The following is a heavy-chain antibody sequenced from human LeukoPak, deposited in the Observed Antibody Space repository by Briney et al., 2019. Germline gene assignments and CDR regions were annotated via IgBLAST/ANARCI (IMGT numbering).Heavy chain of an antibody. CDR1: GYTFSSYW. Sequence: GESLKISCKGSGYTFSSYWIGWARQMPGKGLEWMGIIYPGGSDTRYSPPFQGQVTISADKSISTAYVQWNSLRASDTAMYYCARHQYYYDTRAYYIDYWGQGTLVTVSS. V-gene: IGHV5-51*01. D-gene: IGHD3-22*01. CDR3: ARHQYYYDTRAYYIDY. J-gene: IGHJ4*02. CDR2: IYPGGSDT.